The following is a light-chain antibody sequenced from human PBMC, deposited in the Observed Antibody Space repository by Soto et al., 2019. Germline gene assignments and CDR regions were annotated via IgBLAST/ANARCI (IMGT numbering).Light chain of an antibody. V-gene: IGKV1-17*01. CDR1: QGIRSD. Sequence: DIQMTQSPSSLSASVEDRVILTCRASQGIRSDLAWYQQKPGKAPKRLIYATSRLQSGVPSRFSGHGSGTDFTLTISSLQPEDFATYYCLQHSSYPLTFGQGTKLEIK. CDR3: LQHSSYPLT. CDR2: ATS. J-gene: IGKJ2*01.